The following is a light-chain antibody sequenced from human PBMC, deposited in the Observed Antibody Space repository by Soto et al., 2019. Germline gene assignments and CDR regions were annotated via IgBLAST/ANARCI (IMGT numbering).Light chain of an antibody. CDR3: QQRRNWPPIT. J-gene: IGKJ5*01. V-gene: IGKV3-11*01. CDR2: DAS. Sequence: SPAALRVYPGYRATLSCRASQSVRRNLAWYQQKPGQAPRLLIYDASNRATGIPARFSGSGSGTDFTLTISSLEPEDFAVYYCQQRRNWPPITFGQGTRLEI. CDR1: QSVRRN.